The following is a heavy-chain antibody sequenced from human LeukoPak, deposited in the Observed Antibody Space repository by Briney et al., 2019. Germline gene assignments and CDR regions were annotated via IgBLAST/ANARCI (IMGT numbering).Heavy chain of an antibody. V-gene: IGHV3-23*01. CDR1: GFTFSSYA. J-gene: IGHJ6*02. D-gene: IGHD6-13*01. CDR3: ANGDIAAAGNYYYYGMDV. Sequence: PGGSLRLSCAASGFTFSSYAMSWVRHATGEGLEWVSSISGSGGSTYYADSVKGRFTISRDNSKNTLYLQMNSLRAEDTAVYYCANGDIAAAGNYYYYGMDVWGQGTTVTVSS. CDR2: ISGSGGST.